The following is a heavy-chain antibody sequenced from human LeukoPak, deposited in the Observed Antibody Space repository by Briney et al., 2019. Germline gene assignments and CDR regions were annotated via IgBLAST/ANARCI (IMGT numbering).Heavy chain of an antibody. Sequence: GASVKVSCKASRYTFTSCDINWVRQATGQGLEWMGWMNPNSGNTGYGQSFQGRITMTRDISIGTAYMELSNLTSEDTVIYYCTRGSSGRRDNWGEGTLVTVSA. CDR2: MNPNSGNT. J-gene: IGHJ4*02. V-gene: IGHV1-8*01. D-gene: IGHD6-19*01. CDR1: RYTFTSCD. CDR3: TRGSSGRRDN.